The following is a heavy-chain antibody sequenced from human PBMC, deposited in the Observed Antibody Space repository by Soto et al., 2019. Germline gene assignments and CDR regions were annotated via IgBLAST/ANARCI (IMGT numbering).Heavy chain of an antibody. V-gene: IGHV3-21*01. CDR2: ISSSSSYI. J-gene: IGHJ5*02. Sequence: EVQLVESGGGLVKPGGSLRLSCAASGFTFSIYSMNWVRQAPGKGLEWVSSISSSSSYIYYADSVKGRFTISRDNAKNSLYLQMNSLGAEDMAVYYCARDTSYYCSGSYSPWGQGTLVTVS. CDR1: GFTFSIYS. CDR3: ARDTSYYCSGSYSP. D-gene: IGHD3-10*01.